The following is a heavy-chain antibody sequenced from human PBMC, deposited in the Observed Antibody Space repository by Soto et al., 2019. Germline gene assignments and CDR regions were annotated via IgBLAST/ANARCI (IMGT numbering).Heavy chain of an antibody. J-gene: IGHJ4*02. CDR3: TTDLGKNYDYVWGSYRYTADY. V-gene: IGHV3-15*07. CDR2: IKSKTDGGTT. CDR1: GFTFSNAW. Sequence: EVQLVESGGGLVKPGGSLRLSCAASGFTFSNAWMNWVRQAPGKGLEWVGRIKSKTDGGTTDYAAPVKGRFTISRDDSKNTLYLQMNSLKTEDTAVYYCTTDLGKNYDYVWGSYRYTADYWGLGTLVTVSS. D-gene: IGHD3-16*02.